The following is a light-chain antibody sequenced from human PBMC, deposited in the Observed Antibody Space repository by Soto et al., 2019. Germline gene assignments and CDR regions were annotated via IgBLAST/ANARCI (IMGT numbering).Light chain of an antibody. CDR1: SSDIGAYNF. CDR2: DVN. Sequence: QSALTQPASVSGSPGQSITISCTGTSSDIGAYNFVSWYQQHPGKAPKLMLYDVNIRHSGVSNRLSGSKSGNTASLTISGLQAEDEADYYCTSWTTSTTMIFGGGTKLTVL. J-gene: IGLJ2*01. CDR3: TSWTTSTTMI. V-gene: IGLV2-14*03.